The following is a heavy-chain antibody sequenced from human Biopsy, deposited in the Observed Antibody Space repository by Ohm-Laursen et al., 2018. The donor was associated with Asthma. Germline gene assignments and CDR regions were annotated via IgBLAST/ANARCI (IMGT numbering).Heavy chain of an antibody. CDR2: VNTGNGDT. J-gene: IGHJ3*01. Sequence: ASMKVSCKASGYNFISFAIHWVRQAPGQRLEWMGWVNTGNGDTKYSQKFQGRVTITRDTSASTAYMEPRSLRSEDTATYYCARTYYDFLTGQVKDVFGVWGQGTMVTVSS. CDR3: ARTYYDFLTGQVKDVFGV. CDR1: GYNFISFA. V-gene: IGHV1-3*04. D-gene: IGHD3-9*01.